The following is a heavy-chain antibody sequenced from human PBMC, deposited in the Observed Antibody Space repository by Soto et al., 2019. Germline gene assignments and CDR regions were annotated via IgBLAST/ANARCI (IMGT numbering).Heavy chain of an antibody. V-gene: IGHV3-74*01. CDR2: SNGDGTRA. CDR3: ARGGAAGRGDAIDI. Sequence: EVQLEESGGGSVQLGESLRVSCVASGFTFRNQWMHWVRQVPGKGLEWVCRSNGDGTRASYADFGKGRFTFSRENAQNLPFLQLNSLRVDDTGVYHCARGGAAGRGDAIDIWGPGTTVAVSS. D-gene: IGHD3-10*01. CDR1: GFTFRNQW. J-gene: IGHJ3*02.